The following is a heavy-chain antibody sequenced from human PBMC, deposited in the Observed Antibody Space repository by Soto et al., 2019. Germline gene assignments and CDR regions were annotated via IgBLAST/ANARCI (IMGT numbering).Heavy chain of an antibody. V-gene: IGHV4-59*01. CDR1: GDSMSSYY. Sequence: SETLSLTCTVSGDSMSSYYWSWIRQPPGKGLEWIGYIYYSGSTTYNPSLRSRVTMSVDTSKNQFSLRLSSVIAADTAVYYCARAKSNYQTFDHWGQGSQVTVSS. CDR2: IYYSGST. J-gene: IGHJ4*02. CDR3: ARAKSNYQTFDH. D-gene: IGHD4-4*01.